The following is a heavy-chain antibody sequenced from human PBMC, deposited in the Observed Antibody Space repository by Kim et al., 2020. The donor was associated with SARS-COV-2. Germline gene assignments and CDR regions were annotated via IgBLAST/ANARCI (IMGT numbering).Heavy chain of an antibody. CDR1: GDSISRSSNY. Sequence: SETLSLTCTVSGDSISRSSNYWGWIRQPPGKGLEWIGSINYSGNTYYNPSLKSRVTISVDTSKNQFSLKMRSVTAADTAVYYCARLVSENSAVEYWGQGTPVTLSP. CDR2: INYSGNT. V-gene: IGHV4-39*01. J-gene: IGHJ4*02. CDR3: ARLVSENSAVEY.